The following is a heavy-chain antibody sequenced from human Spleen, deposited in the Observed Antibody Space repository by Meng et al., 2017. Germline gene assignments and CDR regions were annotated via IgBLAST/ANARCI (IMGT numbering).Heavy chain of an antibody. V-gene: IGHV1-46*01. CDR3: ARDRRRYTNALDF. Sequence: QVQLVQPGAEVKKPGASVMVSCKASGYTFTSYYMHWVRQAPGQGLEWMGIINPSGGRATYAQKFQGRVTMTSDTSTSTVYMELSSLTSEDTAVYYCARDRRRYTNALDFWGQGTLVTVFS. CDR2: INPSGGRA. CDR1: GYTFTSYY. D-gene: IGHD2-8*01. J-gene: IGHJ4*02.